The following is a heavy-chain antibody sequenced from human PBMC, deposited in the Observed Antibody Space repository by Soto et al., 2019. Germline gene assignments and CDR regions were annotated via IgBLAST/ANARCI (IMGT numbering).Heavy chain of an antibody. CDR2: IGIGSSTT. Sequence: SGFTFRNYGMNWVRQAPGKGLEWVSYIGIGSSTTYYADSVKGRFTISRDNAKNSLYLQMNSLRAEDTAVYYCARDQLYYNDISGRPLNAFDVWGQGTMVTV. CDR3: ARDQLYYNDISGRPLNAFDV. D-gene: IGHD3-22*01. V-gene: IGHV3-48*01. CDR1: GFTFRNYG. J-gene: IGHJ3*01.